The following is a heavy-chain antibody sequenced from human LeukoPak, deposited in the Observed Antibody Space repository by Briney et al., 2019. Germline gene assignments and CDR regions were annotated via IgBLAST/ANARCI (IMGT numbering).Heavy chain of an antibody. CDR2: IYPADSDT. CDR3: GRPSADGLERAHIDC. CDR1: GYNFSTYW. V-gene: IGHV5-51*01. Sequence: GESLKISCQASGYNFSTYWIAWVRQMPGKGLESMGIIYPADSDTRYSLSFQGQVTISADKSISTAYLQWSGLKASDTAIYYCGRPSADGLERAHIDCWGQGTLVTVSS. J-gene: IGHJ4*02.